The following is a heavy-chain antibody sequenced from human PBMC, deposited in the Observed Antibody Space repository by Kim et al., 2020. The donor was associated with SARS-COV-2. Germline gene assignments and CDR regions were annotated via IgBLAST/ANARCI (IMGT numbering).Heavy chain of an antibody. J-gene: IGHJ4*02. CDR2: IYYSGST. Sequence: SETLSLTCTVSGGSISSGGYYWSWIRQHPGKGLEWIGYIYYSGSTYYNPSLQSRVTISVDTSKNQFSLKLSSVTAADTAVYYCARELGDDYGDYGFDYWGQGTLVTVSS. CDR3: ARELGDDYGDYGFDY. V-gene: IGHV4-31*03. CDR1: GGSISSGGYY. D-gene: IGHD4-17*01.